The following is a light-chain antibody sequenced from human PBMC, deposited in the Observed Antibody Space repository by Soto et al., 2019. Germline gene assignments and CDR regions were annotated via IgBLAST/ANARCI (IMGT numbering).Light chain of an antibody. J-gene: IGLJ3*02. Sequence: QYALTQPPSASGSPGQSVTISCTGSSSDIGGHSHVSWYQQHPGEAPKLVIYEVSKRPSGVPDRFSGSKSGNTASLTVSGLQADDESDYYCSSFAGSNSWVFGGGTKLTVL. CDR2: EVS. V-gene: IGLV2-8*01. CDR1: SSDIGGHSH. CDR3: SSFAGSNSWV.